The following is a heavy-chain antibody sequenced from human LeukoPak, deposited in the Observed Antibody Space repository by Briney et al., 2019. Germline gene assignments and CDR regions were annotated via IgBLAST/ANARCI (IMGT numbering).Heavy chain of an antibody. CDR2: INHSGST. Sequence: SETLSLTCAVYGGSFSGYYWSWIRQPPGKGLEWIGEINHSGSTNYNPSLKSRVTISVDTSKNQFSLKLSSVTAADTAVYYCARERGSMVRGVVGPNYFDYWGQGTLVTVSS. CDR3: ARERGSMVRGVVGPNYFDY. J-gene: IGHJ4*02. D-gene: IGHD3-10*01. V-gene: IGHV4-34*01. CDR1: GGSFSGYY.